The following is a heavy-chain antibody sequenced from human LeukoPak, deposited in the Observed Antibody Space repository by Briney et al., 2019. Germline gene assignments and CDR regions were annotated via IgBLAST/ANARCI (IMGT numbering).Heavy chain of an antibody. CDR2: SRNKDHSYTT. Sequence: GGSLRLSCAVSGFTFSDHYMDWVRQAPGKGLEWVGRSRNKDHSYTTEYAASVKGRFTISRDDSKNSLYLQMNSLKTEDTAVYYCTRVYSGSAFDYWGQGTLVTVSP. D-gene: IGHD5-12*01. CDR3: TRVYSGSAFDY. V-gene: IGHV3-72*01. J-gene: IGHJ4*02. CDR1: GFTFSDHY.